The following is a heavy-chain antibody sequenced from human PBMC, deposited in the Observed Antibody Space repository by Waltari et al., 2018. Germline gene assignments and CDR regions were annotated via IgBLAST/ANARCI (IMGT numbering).Heavy chain of an antibody. CDR1: GYSISSVYY. D-gene: IGHD4-17*01. Sequence: QVQLQESGPGLVKTSETLSLTCSVPGYSISSVYYWGWIRQPPGKGLEWIGSIYHSGSTYYNPSLKSRVTISVDTSKNQFSLKLSSVTAADTAVYYCARDKRVYGDYVDWFDPWGQGTLVTVSS. V-gene: IGHV4-38-2*02. CDR2: IYHSGST. CDR3: ARDKRVYGDYVDWFDP. J-gene: IGHJ5*02.